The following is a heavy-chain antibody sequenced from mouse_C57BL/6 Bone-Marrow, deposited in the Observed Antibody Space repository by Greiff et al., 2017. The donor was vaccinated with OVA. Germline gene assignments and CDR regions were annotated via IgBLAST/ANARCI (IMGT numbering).Heavy chain of an antibody. V-gene: IGHV1-81*01. Sequence: QVQLQQSGAELARPGASVKLSCKASGYTFTSYGISWVKQRTGQGLEWIGEIYPRSGNTYYNEKFKGKATLTADKSSSTAYMELRSLTSEDSAVYFCASTPVYYYGSSPHWYFDVWGTGTTVTVSS. D-gene: IGHD1-1*01. CDR2: IYPRSGNT. CDR1: GYTFTSYG. J-gene: IGHJ1*03. CDR3: ASTPVYYYGSSPHWYFDV.